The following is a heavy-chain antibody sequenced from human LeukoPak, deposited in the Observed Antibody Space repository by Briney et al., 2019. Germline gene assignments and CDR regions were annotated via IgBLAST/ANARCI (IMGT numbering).Heavy chain of an antibody. CDR1: GGSISSGSYY. CDR2: IYTSGST. CDR3: ARTSVGYSSSWYGQWEAFDI. J-gene: IGHJ3*02. D-gene: IGHD6-13*01. Sequence: SQTLSLTCTVSGGSISSGSYYWSWIRQPPGKGLEWIGRIYTSGSTNYNPSLKSRVTIPVDTSKNQFSLKLSSVTAADTAVYYCARTSVGYSSSWYGQWEAFDIWGQGTMVTVSS. V-gene: IGHV4-61*02.